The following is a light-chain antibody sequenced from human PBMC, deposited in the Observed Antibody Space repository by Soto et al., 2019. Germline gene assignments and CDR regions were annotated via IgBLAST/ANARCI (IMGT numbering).Light chain of an antibody. Sequence: QSVLTQSPSASGTPGQRVSISCSGSGSNIGSHTVHWYQQLPGAAPKLLIYANNQPPSGVPDRFSGSKSGTSASLDISGLRSEDEGDYYCATWHDSLTGVVFGGGTKLTVL. CDR2: ANN. CDR1: GSNIGSHT. CDR3: ATWHDSLTGVV. V-gene: IGLV1-47*01. J-gene: IGLJ2*01.